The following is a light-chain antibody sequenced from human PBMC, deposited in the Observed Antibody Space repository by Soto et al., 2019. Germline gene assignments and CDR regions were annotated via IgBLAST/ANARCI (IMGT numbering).Light chain of an antibody. CDR3: RQRSNSPLT. Sequence: MVMAQAQATHLVCPGERKKLSCRASQNIYSNIAWYQQRPGQAPRLLIYRASTRATGVPARFSGSGSGTDFSLTISSLEPEDLAVYYCRQRSNSPLTFGGGTKVDIK. J-gene: IGKJ4*01. CDR1: QNIYSN. V-gene: IGKV3-11*01. CDR2: RAS.